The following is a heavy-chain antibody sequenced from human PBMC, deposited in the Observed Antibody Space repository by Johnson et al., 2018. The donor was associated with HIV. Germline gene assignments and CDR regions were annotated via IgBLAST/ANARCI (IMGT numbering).Heavy chain of an antibody. D-gene: IGHD5-18*01. Sequence: EWVSYIKQDGSDKHYVDSVKGRFTISRDNAKNSLYLQMSSLRGEDMAVYYCARDRGGYSYGYDSDAFDIWGQGTMVTVSS. CDR3: ARDRGGYSYGYDSDAFDI. V-gene: IGHV3-7*01. J-gene: IGHJ3*02. CDR2: IKQDGSDK.